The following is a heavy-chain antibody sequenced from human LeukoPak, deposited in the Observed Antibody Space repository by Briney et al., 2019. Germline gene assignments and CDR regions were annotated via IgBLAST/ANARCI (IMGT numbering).Heavy chain of an antibody. CDR2: IYHSGNT. D-gene: IGHD6-13*01. Sequence: SETLSLTCAVSGDSISSINWWSWVRQPPGKGLEWIGEIYHSGNTNYNPSLKSRVTISVDKSKNRFSLKLNFVTAADTALYYCARRYSSSWYVDYWGQGTLVTVSS. J-gene: IGHJ4*02. V-gene: IGHV4-4*02. CDR1: GDSISSINW. CDR3: ARRYSSSWYVDY.